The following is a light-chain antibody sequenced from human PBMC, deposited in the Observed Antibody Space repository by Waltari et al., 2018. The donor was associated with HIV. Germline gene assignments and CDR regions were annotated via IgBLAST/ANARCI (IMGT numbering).Light chain of an antibody. J-gene: IGKJ2*01. CDR2: WAS. V-gene: IGKV4-1*01. CDR1: QSVFYTSDNKNF. CDR3: QQFYLAPFT. Sequence: DIVVTQSPDSLTVSLGERASLYCTTSQSVFYTSDNKNFLAWYQKKQGQPPKLLFYWASTRESGVPDRFSGSGSGTDFTLTISSLQAEDVATYYCQQFYLAPFTFGQGTSLDIK.